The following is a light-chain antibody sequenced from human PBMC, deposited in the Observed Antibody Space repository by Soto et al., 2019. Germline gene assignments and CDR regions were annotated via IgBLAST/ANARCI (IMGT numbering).Light chain of an antibody. Sequence: EIVLTQSPATLSVSPGERATLSCRASQSVTTNLAWYQQKPGQVPRLLISGASTRATDIPARFSGSGPGTEFTLTISSLQSEDLAVYYCQQFDSWPITFGQGTRLEIK. J-gene: IGKJ5*01. CDR1: QSVTTN. V-gene: IGKV3-15*01. CDR3: QQFDSWPIT. CDR2: GAS.